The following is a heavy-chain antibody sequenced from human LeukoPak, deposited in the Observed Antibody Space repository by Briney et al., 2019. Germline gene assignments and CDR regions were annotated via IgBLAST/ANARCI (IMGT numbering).Heavy chain of an antibody. CDR1: GGSISSYY. V-gene: IGHV4-59*01. D-gene: IGHD1-26*01. CDR2: IYYSGST. CDR3: ARGGGSYYTEAFDI. J-gene: IGHJ3*02. Sequence: PSETLSLTCTVSGGSISSYYWSWIRQPPGKGLEWIGYIYYSGSTNYNPSLKSRVTISVDTSKNQFSLKLSSVTAADTAVYYCARGGGSYYTEAFDIWGQGTMVTVSS.